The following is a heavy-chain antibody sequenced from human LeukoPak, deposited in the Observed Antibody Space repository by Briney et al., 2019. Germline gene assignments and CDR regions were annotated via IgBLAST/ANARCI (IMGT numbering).Heavy chain of an antibody. J-gene: IGHJ4*02. Sequence: TGGSLRLSCAASGFTFSSYGMHWVRQAPGKGLEWVAVISYDGSNKYYADSAKGRFTISRDNSKNTLYLQMNSLRAEDTAVYYCAKDLTNYYDFWSGYGGLDYWGQGTLVTVSS. CDR1: GFTFSSYG. V-gene: IGHV3-30*18. D-gene: IGHD3-3*01. CDR2: ISYDGSNK. CDR3: AKDLTNYYDFWSGYGGLDY.